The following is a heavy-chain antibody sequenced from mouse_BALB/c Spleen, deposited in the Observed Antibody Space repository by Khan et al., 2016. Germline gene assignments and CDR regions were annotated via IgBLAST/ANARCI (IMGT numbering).Heavy chain of an antibody. V-gene: IGHV7-3*02. Sequence: EVELVESGGGLVQPGGSLRLSCATSGFTFTDYYMSWVRQPPGKALEWLGFIRNKDNGYTTEYSASVKGWFTISRDNSQSILYLQMNNMRAEDSATYFCGRDFNVWGAGTTVTVSA. CDR3: GRDFNV. CDR2: IRNKDNGYTT. CDR1: GFTFTDYY. J-gene: IGHJ1*01.